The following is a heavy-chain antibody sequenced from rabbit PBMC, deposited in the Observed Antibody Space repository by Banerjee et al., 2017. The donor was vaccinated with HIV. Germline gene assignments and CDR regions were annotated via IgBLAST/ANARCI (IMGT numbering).Heavy chain of an antibody. V-gene: IGHV1S47*01. D-gene: IGHD6-1*01. CDR2: IDPLFGAT. Sequence: QEQLVESGGGLVQPGGSLKLSCKASGFDFSSYGMSWVRQAPGKGLEWIGYIDPLFGATYYANWVNGRFSISRENTQNTLYLQLNSLTAADTATYFCVRDQAGDDGYGPYYFYLWGPGTLVTVS. J-gene: IGHJ4*01. CDR3: VRDQAGDDGYGPYYFYL. CDR1: GFDFSSYG.